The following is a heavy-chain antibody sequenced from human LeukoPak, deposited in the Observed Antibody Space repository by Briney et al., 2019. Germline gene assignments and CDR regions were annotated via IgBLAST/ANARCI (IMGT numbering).Heavy chain of an antibody. J-gene: IGHJ4*02. CDR1: GYTFTSYG. Sequence: GASVKVSCKASGYTFTSYGISWVRQAPGQGLEWMGWISAYNGNTNYAQKLQGRVTMTTDTSTSTAYMELRSLRSDDTAVYYCARDRARYSGSYYVHFDYWGQGTLVTVSS. V-gene: IGHV1-18*01. D-gene: IGHD1-26*01. CDR3: ARDRARYSGSYYVHFDY. CDR2: ISAYNGNT.